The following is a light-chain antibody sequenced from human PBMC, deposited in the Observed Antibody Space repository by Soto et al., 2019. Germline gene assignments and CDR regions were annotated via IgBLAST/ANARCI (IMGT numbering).Light chain of an antibody. J-gene: IGKJ1*01. V-gene: IGKV1-39*01. CDR2: VTS. CDR3: QQSFSAPWT. Sequence: DIQMTQSPSSLSASVGDRVSVTCRTSQNITKFLTWYQEKPGKAPKVLIYVTSNLENGVPSRFSGSGSGTHFTLSISSLQPEDVETYYCQQSFSAPWTFGPGARVEVK. CDR1: QNITKF.